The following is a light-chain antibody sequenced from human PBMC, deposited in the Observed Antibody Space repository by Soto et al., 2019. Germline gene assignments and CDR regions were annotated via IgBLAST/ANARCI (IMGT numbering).Light chain of an antibody. Sequence: EVVMTQSPATLSVSPGERATLSCRASQSVSNNLAWYQQKPGQAPRLLIFGASTRATGVPARFSGSGSGTEFTLTISSLQSEDFAVYHCQQYNNWPPITFRQGTRLEIK. CDR2: GAS. CDR3: QQYNNWPPIT. V-gene: IGKV3-15*01. J-gene: IGKJ5*01. CDR1: QSVSNN.